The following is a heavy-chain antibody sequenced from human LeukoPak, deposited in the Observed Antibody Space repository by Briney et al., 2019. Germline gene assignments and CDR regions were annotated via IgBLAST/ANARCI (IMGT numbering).Heavy chain of an antibody. D-gene: IGHD5-18*01. CDR2: ISYTGNT. CDR3: ARRVVDTAMTWANWFDP. V-gene: IGHV4-59*08. Sequence: SETLSLTCTVSGGSISGFYWSWIRQPPGRGLEWIGYISYTGNTNYKSSLKSRVTISVDTSKNQFSLKLSSVTAADTAVYYCARRVVDTAMTWANWFDPWGQGTLVTVSS. CDR1: GGSISGFY. J-gene: IGHJ5*02.